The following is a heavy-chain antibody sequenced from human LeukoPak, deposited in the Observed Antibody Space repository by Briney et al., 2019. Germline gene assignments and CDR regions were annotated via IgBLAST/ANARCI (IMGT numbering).Heavy chain of an antibody. J-gene: IGHJ4*02. D-gene: IGHD6-19*01. CDR1: GFTFSDYY. CDR2: ISSSGSTI. V-gene: IGHV3-11*01. CDR3: AKPMYPGIAVAASDY. Sequence: KPGGSLRLSCAASGFTFSDYYMSWIRQAPGKGLEWVSYISSSGSTIYYADSVKGRFTISRDNSKNSLYLQMNSLRAEDTALYYCAKPMYPGIAVAASDYWGQGTLVTVSS.